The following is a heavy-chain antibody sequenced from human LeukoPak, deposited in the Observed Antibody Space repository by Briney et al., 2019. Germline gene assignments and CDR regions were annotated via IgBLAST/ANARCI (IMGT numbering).Heavy chain of an antibody. CDR2: ISYDGSNK. D-gene: IGHD3-10*01. V-gene: IGHV3-30-3*01. CDR3: ARGRWFGVLDGAFDI. J-gene: IGHJ3*02. CDR1: GFTFSSYA. Sequence: GGSLRLSCAAPGFTFSSYAMHWVRQAPGKGLEWVAVISYDGSNKYYADSVKGRFTISRDNSKNTLYLQMNSLRAEDTAVYYCARGRWFGVLDGAFDIWGQGTMVTVSS.